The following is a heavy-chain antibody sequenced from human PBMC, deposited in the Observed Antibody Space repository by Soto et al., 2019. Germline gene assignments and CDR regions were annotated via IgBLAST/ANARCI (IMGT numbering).Heavy chain of an antibody. CDR3: ARVSVNYYDNSGYFDS. J-gene: IGHJ4*02. V-gene: IGHV4-30-2*01. CDR2: IHHIGST. CDR1: GGSVSTPGYS. Sequence: SETLSLTCAVSGGSVSTPGYSWSWIRQPPGKGLEWIGYIHHIGSTYYNPSLKSRVTISVDRSKNQFSVKLSSVTAADTAVYYCARVSVNYYDNSGYFDSWGQGTQVTVS. D-gene: IGHD3-22*01.